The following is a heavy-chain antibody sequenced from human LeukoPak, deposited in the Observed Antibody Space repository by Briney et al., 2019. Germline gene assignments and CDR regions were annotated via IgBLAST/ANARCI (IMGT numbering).Heavy chain of an antibody. J-gene: IGHJ4*02. CDR2: IYSGGYT. V-gene: IGHV3-66*01. CDR3: ARGPGICWYGAY. CDR1: GFTVSTNY. Sequence: GGSLRLSCVASGFTVSTNYMCTVRQAPGKGLEWVSVIYSGGYTYYADSVKGRFTISRDNSKNTLYLQMNSLRAEDTAVYYCARGPGICWYGAYWGQGTLVTVSS. D-gene: IGHD6-13*01.